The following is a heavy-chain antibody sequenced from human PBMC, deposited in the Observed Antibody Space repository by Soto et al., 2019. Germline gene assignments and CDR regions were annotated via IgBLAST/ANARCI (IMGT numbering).Heavy chain of an antibody. CDR3: AREKSTMIWGVRYGMDV. Sequence: EVQLVETGGGLIQPGGSLRLTCDASGFTVATNYMSWVRQAPGKGLEWVSLINSAGTPYYADSVNGRFTVSRDTSKNTLYLQMSSLRVDDTAVYFCAREKSTMIWGVRYGMDVWGQGTTVTVSS. D-gene: IGHD3-10*01. CDR1: GFTVATNY. CDR2: INSAGTP. V-gene: IGHV3-53*02. J-gene: IGHJ6*02.